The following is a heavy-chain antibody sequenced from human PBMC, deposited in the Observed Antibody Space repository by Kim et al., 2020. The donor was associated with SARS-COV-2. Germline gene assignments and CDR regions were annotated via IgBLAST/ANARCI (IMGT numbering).Heavy chain of an antibody. CDR2: ISYDGSNK. Sequence: GGSLRLSCAASGFTFSSYGMHWVRQAPGKGLEWVAVISYDGSNKYYADSVKGRFTISRDNSKNTLYLQMNSLRAEDTAVYYCAKDGLGSYHDYSGSGCGWCGYWGQGTLDPVS. J-gene: IGHJ4*02. D-gene: IGHD3-10*01. CDR1: GFTFSSYG. CDR3: AKDGLGSYHDYSGSGCGWCGY. V-gene: IGHV3-30*18.